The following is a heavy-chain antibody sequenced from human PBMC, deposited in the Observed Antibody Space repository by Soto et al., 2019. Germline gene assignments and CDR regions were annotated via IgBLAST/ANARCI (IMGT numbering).Heavy chain of an antibody. J-gene: IGHJ3*01. CDR3: VRDVMDLFTGWNGAFDL. CDR2: IKVDGSEK. CDR1: GFTFNSYW. D-gene: IGHD1-1*01. Sequence: EVQLVESGGGLVQPGGSLRLSCGASGFTFNSYWMTWVRQAPGKGLEWVASIKVDGSEKNYVDSVKGRFTISRDNAENSLYLQMNSLRAEDTAVYYCVRDVMDLFTGWNGAFDLWGQGILVTVSS. V-gene: IGHV3-7*01.